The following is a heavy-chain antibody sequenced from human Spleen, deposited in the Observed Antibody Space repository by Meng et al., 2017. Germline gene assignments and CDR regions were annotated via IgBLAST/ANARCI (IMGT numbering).Heavy chain of an antibody. D-gene: IGHD6-13*01. CDR3: ARGGGPRSSYEYY. V-gene: IGHV3-30*04. Sequence: GESLKISCAASGFTFSTYTVNWVRQAPGKGLEWVAVISYDGSNKYYADSVKGRFTISRDNSKNTLYLQMNRLRAEDTAVYYCARGGGPRSSYEYYWGQGTLVTVSS. CDR1: GFTFSTYT. CDR2: ISYDGSNK. J-gene: IGHJ4*02.